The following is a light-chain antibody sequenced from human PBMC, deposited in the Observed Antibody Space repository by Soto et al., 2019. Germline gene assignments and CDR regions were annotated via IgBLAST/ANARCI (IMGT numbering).Light chain of an antibody. J-gene: IGKJ1*01. CDR2: GAS. CDR3: QQYGSSQS. V-gene: IGKV3-20*01. CDR1: QCVSSSY. Sequence: EIGLTQSPGTLSLSPGERATLSCRASQCVSSSYLAWYQQKPGQAPRLLIYGASSRATGIPDRFSGSGSGTDFTLTISRLEPEDCAMYYCQQYGSSQSFGQGTKVELK.